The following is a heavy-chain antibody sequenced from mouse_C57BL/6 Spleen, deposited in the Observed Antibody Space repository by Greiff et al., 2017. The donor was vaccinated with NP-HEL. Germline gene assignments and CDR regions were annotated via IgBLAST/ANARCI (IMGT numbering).Heavy chain of an antibody. J-gene: IGHJ2*01. D-gene: IGHD1-1*01. CDR3: ARDYYYGSSYFDY. CDR2: ISSGSSTI. V-gene: IGHV5-17*01. Sequence: EVHLVESGGGLVKPGGSLKLSCAASGFTFSDYGMHWVRQAPEKGLEWVAYISSGSSTIYYADTVKGRFTISRDNAKNTLFLQMTSLRSEDTAMYYCARDYYYGSSYFDYWGQGTTLTVSS. CDR1: GFTFSDYG.